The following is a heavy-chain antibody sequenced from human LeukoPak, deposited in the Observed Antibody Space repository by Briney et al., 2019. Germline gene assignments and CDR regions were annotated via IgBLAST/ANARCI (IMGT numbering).Heavy chain of an antibody. Sequence: GGSLRLSCSASGFTFTSDAMHWVRQAPGQGLEYVSGISSNGGSTYYADSVKGRFTISRDNSKNTLYLQMSSLRPEDTAVYHCVKGGSSTGSWFDPWGHGTLVTVSS. V-gene: IGHV3-64D*09. CDR2: ISSNGGST. CDR1: GFTFTSDA. CDR3: VKGGSSTGSWFDP. J-gene: IGHJ5*02. D-gene: IGHD3-16*01.